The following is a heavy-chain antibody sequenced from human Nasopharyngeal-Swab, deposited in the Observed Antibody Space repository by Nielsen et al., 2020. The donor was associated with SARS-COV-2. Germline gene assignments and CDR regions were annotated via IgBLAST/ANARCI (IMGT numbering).Heavy chain of an antibody. V-gene: IGHV3-7*05. J-gene: IGHJ4*02. CDR3: AKGRVPVADV. D-gene: IGHD6-19*01. CDR1: GFTFSSYW. CDR2: IKQDGSEK. Sequence: GESLKISCAASGFTFSSYWMSWVRQAPGKGLEWVANIKQDGSEKYYVDSVKGRFTISRDNAKNSLYLQMNSLRAEDTAVYYCAKGRVPVADVWGQGTLVTVSS.